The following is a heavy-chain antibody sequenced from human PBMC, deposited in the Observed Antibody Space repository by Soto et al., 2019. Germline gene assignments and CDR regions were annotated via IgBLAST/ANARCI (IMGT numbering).Heavy chain of an antibody. CDR3: ARDRKLELPGNYYYYGLDV. V-gene: IGHV4-59*01. Sequence: SSETLSLTCSVSGGSIRDYFWTWIRQSPGRGLEWIGYISSSGTVKYNSSLKSRVTISLDRSRNQFSLKLSSVPAADTAVYFCARDRKLELPGNYYYYGLDVWGQGTTVTVSS. J-gene: IGHJ6*02. CDR1: GGSIRDYF. CDR2: ISSSGTV. D-gene: IGHD1-7*01.